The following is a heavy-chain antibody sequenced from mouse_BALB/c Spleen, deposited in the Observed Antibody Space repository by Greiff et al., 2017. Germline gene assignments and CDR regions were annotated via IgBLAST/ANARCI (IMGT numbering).Heavy chain of an antibody. Sequence: QVQLKQPGAELVRPGASVKLSCKASGYTFTSYWINWVKQRPGQGLEWIGNIYPSDSYTNYNQKFKDKATLTVDKSSSTAYMQLSSPTSEDSAVYYCTRKDYGSSSYLDYWGQGTTLTVSS. V-gene: IGHV1-69*02. CDR2: IYPSDSYT. CDR3: TRKDYGSSSYLDY. D-gene: IGHD1-1*01. CDR1: GYTFTSYW. J-gene: IGHJ2*01.